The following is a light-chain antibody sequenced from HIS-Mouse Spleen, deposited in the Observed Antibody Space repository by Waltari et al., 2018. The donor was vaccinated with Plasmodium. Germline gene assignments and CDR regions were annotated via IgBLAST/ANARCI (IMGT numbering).Light chain of an antibody. Sequence: QPVLTQPPSSSASPGESARLTCTLPSDINAGSYNIYWYQQKPGSPPRYLLYYYSDSDKGQGSGVPSRFSGSKDASANTGILLISGLHSEDEADYYCMIWPSNASGVFGGGTKLTVL. V-gene: IGLV5-37*01. CDR2: YYSDSDK. CDR3: MIWPSNASGV. J-gene: IGLJ3*02. CDR1: SDINAGSYN.